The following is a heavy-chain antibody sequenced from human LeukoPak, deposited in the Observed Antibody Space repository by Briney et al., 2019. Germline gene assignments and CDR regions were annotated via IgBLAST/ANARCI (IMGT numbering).Heavy chain of an antibody. CDR1: GYTFTGYY. Sequence: GASVKVSCKASGYTFTGYYMHWVRQAPGQGLEWMGWINPNSGGTNYAQKFQGRVTMTRDTSISTAYMELSRLRSDDAAVYYCARDPGIPSDAFDIWGQGTMVTVSS. D-gene: IGHD1-14*01. J-gene: IGHJ3*02. CDR2: INPNSGGT. CDR3: ARDPGIPSDAFDI. V-gene: IGHV1-2*02.